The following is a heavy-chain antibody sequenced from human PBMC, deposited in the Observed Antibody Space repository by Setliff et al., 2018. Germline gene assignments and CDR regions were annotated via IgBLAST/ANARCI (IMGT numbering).Heavy chain of an antibody. CDR2: INPNSGGT. CDR3: ARGGSSGTTT. Sequence: ASVKVSCKASGYTFTGYYMHWVRQAPGQGLEWMGWINPNSGGTNYARKFQGWVTMTRDTSISTAYMELSRLRSDDTAVYYCARGGSSGTTTWGQGTLVTVSS. CDR1: GYTFTGYY. J-gene: IGHJ5*02. V-gene: IGHV1-2*04. D-gene: IGHD1-7*01.